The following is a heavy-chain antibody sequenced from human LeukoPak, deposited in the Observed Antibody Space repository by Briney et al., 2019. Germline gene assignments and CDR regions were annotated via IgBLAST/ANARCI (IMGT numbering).Heavy chain of an antibody. V-gene: IGHV4-34*01. J-gene: IGHJ5*02. D-gene: IGHD2-2*02. CDR3: ARGAYCSSTSCYNP. CDR2: INHSGST. CDR1: GGSFSGYY. Sequence: NPSETLSPTCAVYGGSFSGYYWSWIRQPPGKGLEWIGEINHSGSTNYNPSLKSRVTISVDTSKNQFSLKLSSVTAADTAVYYCARGAYCSSTSCYNPWGQGTLVTVSS.